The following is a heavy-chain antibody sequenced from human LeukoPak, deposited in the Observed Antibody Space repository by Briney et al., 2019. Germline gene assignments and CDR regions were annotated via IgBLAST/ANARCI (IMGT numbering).Heavy chain of an antibody. Sequence: PGGSLTRYCAASGFTFSDYHMSWIRQAPGKGLEWLAFLSPSGGAIYYAHSAKGRFTISTDNTKNSLYLQMNSLKAEDTAVYYCARGLFVAGSFFDSWGQGTLVTVSS. CDR2: LSPSGGAI. V-gene: IGHV3-11*04. D-gene: IGHD1-26*01. J-gene: IGHJ4*02. CDR3: ARGLFVAGSFFDS. CDR1: GFTFSDYH.